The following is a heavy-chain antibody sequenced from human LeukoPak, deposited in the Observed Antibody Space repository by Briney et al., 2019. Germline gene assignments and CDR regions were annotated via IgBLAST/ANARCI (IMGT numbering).Heavy chain of an antibody. CDR2: IKSKTDGGTT. V-gene: IGHV3-15*01. Sequence: GGSLRLSCAASGFTFSNAWMSWVRQAPGKGLEWVGRIKSKTDGGTTDYAAPVKGRFTISRDDSKNTLYLQMKSLKPEDTAVYYCTNYDSSDAFDIWGQGTMVTVSS. CDR3: TNYDSSDAFDI. CDR1: GFTFSNAW. J-gene: IGHJ3*02. D-gene: IGHD3-16*01.